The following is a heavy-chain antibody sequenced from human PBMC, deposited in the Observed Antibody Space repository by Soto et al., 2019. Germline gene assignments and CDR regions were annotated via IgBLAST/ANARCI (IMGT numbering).Heavy chain of an antibody. CDR3: AQYQSKMES. CDR2: ISSRGDVI. CDR1: GSTFSTYS. D-gene: IGHD3-3*01. Sequence: EVQLVESGGGLVQPGGSLRLSCVAPGSTFSTYSMNWVRQAPGKGLEWVSYISSRGDVISYADSVKGRFTISRDNAKTSLYLQMNSLRAEDTAVYYCAQYQSKMESWGQGTLVTVSA. V-gene: IGHV3-48*01. J-gene: IGHJ5*02.